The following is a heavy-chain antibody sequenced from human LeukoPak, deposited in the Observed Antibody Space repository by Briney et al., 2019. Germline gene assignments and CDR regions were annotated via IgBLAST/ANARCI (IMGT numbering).Heavy chain of an antibody. Sequence: PGGSLRLSCAASGLTGSHNYVSWVRQAPGKGLEWVSAIHTSGDTCYADSVKGRFTISRDNSKNTLHLQMNSLRAEDTAVYYCAKKTSEYGDASSPDYWGQGTLVTVSS. CDR1: GLTGSHNY. J-gene: IGHJ4*02. V-gene: IGHV3-53*01. D-gene: IGHD4-17*01. CDR3: AKKTSEYGDASSPDY. CDR2: IHTSGDT.